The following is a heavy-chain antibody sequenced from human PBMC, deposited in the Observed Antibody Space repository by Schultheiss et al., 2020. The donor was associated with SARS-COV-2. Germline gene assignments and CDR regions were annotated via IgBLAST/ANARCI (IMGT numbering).Heavy chain of an antibody. CDR2: IYSGGST. J-gene: IGHJ4*02. CDR3: AKDRWGLQRYFDY. D-gene: IGHD1-26*01. CDR1: GFTVSSNY. V-gene: IGHV3-53*01. Sequence: GGSLRLSCAASGFTVSSNYMSWVRQAPGKGLEWVSVIYSGGSTYYADSVKGRFTISRDNSKNTLYLQMNSLRAEDTAVYYCAKDRWGLQRYFDYWGQGTLVTVSS.